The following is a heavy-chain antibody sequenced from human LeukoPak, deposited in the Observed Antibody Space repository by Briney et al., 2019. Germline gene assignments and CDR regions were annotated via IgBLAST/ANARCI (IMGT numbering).Heavy chain of an antibody. V-gene: IGHV3-11*01. CDR3: ARGTMASDF. J-gene: IGHJ4*02. CDR2: ISISGNTT. Sequence: PGGSLRLSCAASGFTFSDYYMTWIRQTPGKGLEWVSYISISGNTTFYVDSVKGRFTLSRDNTKNSLYLQMHSLRAEDTAMYYCARGTMASDFWGQGTLVTVSS. D-gene: IGHD3-10*01. CDR1: GFTFSDYY.